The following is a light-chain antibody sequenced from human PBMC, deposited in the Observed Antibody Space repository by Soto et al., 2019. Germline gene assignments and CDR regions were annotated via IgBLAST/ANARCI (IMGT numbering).Light chain of an antibody. Sequence: DIQMTQSPSSLSASVGDRVTITCRASQDISVYLAWYQQKPGKVPKLLIYSASTLQSEVPSRFSGSGSGTDFTLTISSLQPEDVANYFCQKFNTAPLTFGQGTRLEIK. CDR3: QKFNTAPLT. V-gene: IGKV1-27*01. CDR1: QDISVY. CDR2: SAS. J-gene: IGKJ5*01.